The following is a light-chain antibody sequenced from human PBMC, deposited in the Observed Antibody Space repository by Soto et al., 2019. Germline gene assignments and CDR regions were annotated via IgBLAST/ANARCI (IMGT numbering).Light chain of an antibody. V-gene: IGKV1D-13*01. CDR1: QGISSA. CDR2: DAS. CDR3: QQFNNYLWT. J-gene: IGKJ1*01. Sequence: AIQLTQSPSSLSASVGDRVTITCRASQGISSALAWYQQKPGKAPKLLIYDASSLESGVPSRFSGSGSGTDFTLTISSLQPVDFATYYCQQFNNYLWTFGQGTKVVIK.